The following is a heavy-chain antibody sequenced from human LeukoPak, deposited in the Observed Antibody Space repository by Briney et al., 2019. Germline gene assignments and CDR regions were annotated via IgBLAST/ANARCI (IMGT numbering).Heavy chain of an antibody. CDR2: ISNSGII. CDR1: GFDVSTNH. CDR3: AGYGGYSF. J-gene: IGHJ4*02. D-gene: IGHD4-23*01. Sequence: GGSLRLSCAASGFDVSTNHMTWVRQAPGKGLEWVSVISNSGIIYYADSVKGRLTISRDNSKNIMYLQMNDLRAEDTAVYYCAGYGGYSFWGQGTLVTVSS. V-gene: IGHV3-66*01.